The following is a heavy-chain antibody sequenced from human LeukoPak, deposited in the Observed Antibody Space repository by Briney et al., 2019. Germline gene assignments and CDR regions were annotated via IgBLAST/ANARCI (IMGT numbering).Heavy chain of an antibody. CDR3: ARHSWRGYSYAGIDY. J-gene: IGHJ4*02. CDR1: GYRFTSYW. Sequence: GESLKISCKGPGYRFTSYWIGWVRQMPGKGLEWMGIIYPGDSDTRYSPSFQGQVTISADKSISTAYLQWSSLKASDTAMYYCARHSWRGYSYAGIDYWGQGTLVTVSS. CDR2: IYPGDSDT. D-gene: IGHD5-18*01. V-gene: IGHV5-51*01.